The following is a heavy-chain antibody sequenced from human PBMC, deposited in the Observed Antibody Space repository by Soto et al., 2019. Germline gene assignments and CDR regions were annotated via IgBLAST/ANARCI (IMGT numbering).Heavy chain of an antibody. J-gene: IGHJ4*02. D-gene: IGHD3-22*01. V-gene: IGHV4-30-2*01. Sequence: QLQLQESGSGLVKPSQTLSLTCAVSGGSISSGGYSWSWIRQPPGKGLEWIGYIYHSGSTYYNPSLKSRVTTSVDRSKNQFSLKLSSVTAADTAVYYCARVDYDSSGYAFDYWGQGTLVTVSS. CDR3: ARVDYDSSGYAFDY. CDR1: GGSISSGGYS. CDR2: IYHSGST.